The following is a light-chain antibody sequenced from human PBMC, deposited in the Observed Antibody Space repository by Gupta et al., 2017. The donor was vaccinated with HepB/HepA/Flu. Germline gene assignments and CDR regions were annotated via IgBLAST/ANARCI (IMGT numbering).Light chain of an antibody. J-gene: IGKJ2*02. Sequence: DIQMTQSPSSLSASVGDRVTITCRAGQSVASYLDWYQQETGKAPRFLIYSASTLQSGVPPRFSGSGSGTDFTLTISSLQPEDFAIYYCQQCISTPRTFGQGTKVEI. CDR1: QSVASY. CDR2: SAS. V-gene: IGKV1-39*01. CDR3: QQCISTPRT.